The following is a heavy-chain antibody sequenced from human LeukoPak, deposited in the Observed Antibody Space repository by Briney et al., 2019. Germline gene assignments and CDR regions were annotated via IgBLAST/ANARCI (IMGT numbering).Heavy chain of an antibody. V-gene: IGHV1-46*01. CDR3: AREGCSSTSCYADNWFDP. Sequence: ASVTVSCKASGYTFTSYYMHWVRQPPAQGLEWMGIINPSGGSTSYAQKFQGRVTMTRDTSTSTVYMELSSLRSEDTAVYYCAREGCSSTSCYADNWFDPWGQGTLVTVSS. CDR1: GYTFTSYY. J-gene: IGHJ5*02. CDR2: INPSGGST. D-gene: IGHD2-2*01.